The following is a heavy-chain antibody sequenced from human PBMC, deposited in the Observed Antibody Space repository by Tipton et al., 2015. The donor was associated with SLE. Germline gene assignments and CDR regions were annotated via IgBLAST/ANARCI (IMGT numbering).Heavy chain of an antibody. CDR1: GGSISSGVYC. CDR2: TYYSGST. D-gene: IGHD3-3*01. CDR3: ARAQSSRFSGYYYYSMDV. J-gene: IGHJ6*03. V-gene: IGHV4-31*03. Sequence: TLSLTCTVSGGSISSGVYCWSWIRQHPGKGLEWIGYTYYSGSTSYNLSLKSRVTISVDTSKNQFSLKLSSVTAADTAVYYCARAQSSRFSGYYYYSMDVWGKGTTVTVSS.